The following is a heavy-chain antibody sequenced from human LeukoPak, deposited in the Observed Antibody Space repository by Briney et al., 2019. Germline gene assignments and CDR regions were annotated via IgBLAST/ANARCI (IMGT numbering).Heavy chain of an antibody. CDR2: IYPGDSDT. J-gene: IGHJ3*02. V-gene: IGHV5-51*01. Sequence: GESLKISCKGSGYSFTSYWIGWVRQMPGKGLEWMGIIYPGDSDTRYSPSFQGQVTISADKSISTAYLQWSSLKASDTAMYYCARQRRAASGMATIENAFDIWGQGTMVTVSS. CDR1: GYSFTSYW. CDR3: ARQRRAASGMATIENAFDI. D-gene: IGHD5-24*01.